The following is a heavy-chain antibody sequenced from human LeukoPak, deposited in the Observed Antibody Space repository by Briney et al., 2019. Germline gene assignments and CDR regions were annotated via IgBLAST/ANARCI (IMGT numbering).Heavy chain of an antibody. V-gene: IGHV3-21*06. D-gene: IGHD1-7*01. CDR1: GFTFSKYS. Sequence: PGGSLRLSCAASGFTFSKYSMNWVRQAPGKGLEWVSYISSSSTYIYYADSVKGRFTISRDNAKNSLYLQMNSLRAEDTAVYYCATYNWNYGSGFDYWGQGTLVTVSS. CDR2: ISSSSTYI. CDR3: ATYNWNYGSGFDY. J-gene: IGHJ4*02.